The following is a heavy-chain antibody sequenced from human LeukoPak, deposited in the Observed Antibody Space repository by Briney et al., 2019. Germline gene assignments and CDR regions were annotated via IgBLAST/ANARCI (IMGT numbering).Heavy chain of an antibody. CDR2: IIPIFGTA. D-gene: IGHD3-3*01. V-gene: IGHV1-69*13. Sequence: SVKVSCKASGGTFSSYAISWVRQAPGQGLEWMGGIIPIFGTANYAQKFQGRVTITADESTSTAYMELSSLRPAHPAVYYCARLEWPDLDYWGQGTLVTVSS. J-gene: IGHJ4*02. CDR1: GGTFSSYA. CDR3: ARLEWPDLDY.